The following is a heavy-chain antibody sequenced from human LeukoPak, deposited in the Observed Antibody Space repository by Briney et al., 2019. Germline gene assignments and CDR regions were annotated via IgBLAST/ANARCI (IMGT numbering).Heavy chain of an antibody. Sequence: SQTLSLTCTVPGGSISSGDYYWSWIRQPPGKGLEWIGYIYYSGSTYYNPSLKSRVTISVDTSKNQFSLKLSSVTAADTAVYYCAREYYYDSSGYFLWGQGTLVTVSS. CDR3: AREYYYDSSGYFL. CDR2: IYYSGST. V-gene: IGHV4-30-4*08. J-gene: IGHJ4*02. CDR1: GGSISSGDYY. D-gene: IGHD3-22*01.